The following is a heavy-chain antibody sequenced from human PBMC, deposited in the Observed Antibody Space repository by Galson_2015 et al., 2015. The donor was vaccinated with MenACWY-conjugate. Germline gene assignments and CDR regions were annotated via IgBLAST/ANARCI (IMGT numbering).Heavy chain of an antibody. V-gene: IGHV6-1*01. CDR1: GDSVSSNSAA. J-gene: IGHJ2*01. CDR2: PYYRSRWHN. CDR3: ARGVTRTSGTINWYFDF. D-gene: IGHD6-13*01. Sequence: CAISGDSVSSNSAAWTWIRQSPSRGLEWLGRPYYRSRWHNDYAVSVKSRITINPDTSRNQLSLQLSSVTPEDTAVYYCARGVTRTSGTINWYFDFSGRGTLVTVSS.